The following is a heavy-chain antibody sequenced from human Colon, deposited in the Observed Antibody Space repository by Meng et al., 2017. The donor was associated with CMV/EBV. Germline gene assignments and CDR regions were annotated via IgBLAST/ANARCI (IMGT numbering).Heavy chain of an antibody. CDR3: ARDVYDMMMDAFDI. V-gene: IGHV4-31*03. J-gene: IGHJ3*02. CDR1: GASITSGGYY. Sequence: QVQLQESGPGLVKPSQTLSLTCTVSGASITSGGYYWSWIRQHPGKGLEWIGHIYAGGSAYYNPSLKSRVVMSVDTSKNQFSLRLSSVTAADTAVYYCARDVYDMMMDAFDIWGQGTMVTVSS. CDR2: IYAGGSA. D-gene: IGHD3-9*01.